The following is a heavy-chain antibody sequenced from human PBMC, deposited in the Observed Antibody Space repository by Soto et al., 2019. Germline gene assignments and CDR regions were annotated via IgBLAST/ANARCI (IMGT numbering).Heavy chain of an antibody. J-gene: IGHJ1*01. D-gene: IGHD6-19*01. CDR2: IIPIFGTA. CDR1: GGTFSSYA. Sequence: SVKVSCKASGGTFSSYAISWVRQAPGQGLEWMGGIIPIFGTANYAQKFQGRVTITADESTSTAYMELSSLRSEDTAVYYCARERMDSSGCKYFQHWGQGTLVTVSS. V-gene: IGHV1-69*13. CDR3: ARERMDSSGCKYFQH.